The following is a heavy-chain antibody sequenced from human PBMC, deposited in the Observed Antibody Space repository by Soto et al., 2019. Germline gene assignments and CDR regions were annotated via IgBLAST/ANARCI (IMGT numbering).Heavy chain of an antibody. V-gene: IGHV3-23*01. J-gene: IGHJ4*02. D-gene: IGHD6-19*01. Sequence: PGGSLRLSCVASGFTFSNYATSWVRQAPEKGLEWVSSVTPSGSNTYYADSVKGRFTMSRDNSKSTVYLQMSSLTAEDTAVYYCANSLGGGFCVYWGQGTLVTVSS. CDR1: GFTFSNYA. CDR3: ANSLGGGFCVY. CDR2: VTPSGSNT.